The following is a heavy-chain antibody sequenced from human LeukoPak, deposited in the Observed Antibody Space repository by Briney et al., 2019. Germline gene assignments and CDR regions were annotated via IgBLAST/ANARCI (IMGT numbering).Heavy chain of an antibody. D-gene: IGHD2-15*01. J-gene: IGHJ4*02. CDR1: GFTFNTYA. CDR2: MSGSGGRT. V-gene: IGHV3-23*01. Sequence: GGSLRLSCAASGFTFNTYAMSWVRQAPGKGLEWVSAMSGSGGRTYYADSVKGRFTISRDNSKNTLYLQMNSLRAEDTAVYYCAKWGCSGGSCYPFDYWGQGTLVTVSS. CDR3: AKWGCSGGSCYPFDY.